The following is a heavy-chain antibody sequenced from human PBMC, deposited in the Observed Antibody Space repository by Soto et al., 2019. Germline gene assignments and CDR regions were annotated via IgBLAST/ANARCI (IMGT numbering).Heavy chain of an antibody. Sequence: ASVKVSCKASGYTFTNYGISWVRQAPGQGLEWMGWISAYNGNTNYAQKLQGRVTMTTDTSTSTAYMELRSLRSDDTAVYYCARTHRYSSSGGDFDYWGQGTLVTVSS. CDR3: ARTHRYSSSGGDFDY. CDR1: GYTFTNYG. J-gene: IGHJ4*02. V-gene: IGHV1-18*01. D-gene: IGHD6-6*01. CDR2: ISAYNGNT.